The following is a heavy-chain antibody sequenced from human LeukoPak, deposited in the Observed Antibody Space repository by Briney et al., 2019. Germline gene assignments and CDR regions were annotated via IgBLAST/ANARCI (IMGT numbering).Heavy chain of an antibody. CDR2: MNPNSGNT. D-gene: IGHD3-10*01. CDR3: TTDGGQLLWFGEYGMDV. V-gene: IGHV1-8*01. J-gene: IGHJ6*02. Sequence: ASVKVSCKASGYTFTSYDINWVRQATGQGLEWMGWMNPNSGNTGYAQKFQGRVTMTRNTSISTAYMELNSLKTEDTAVYYCTTDGGQLLWFGEYGMDVWGQGTTVTVSS. CDR1: GYTFTSYD.